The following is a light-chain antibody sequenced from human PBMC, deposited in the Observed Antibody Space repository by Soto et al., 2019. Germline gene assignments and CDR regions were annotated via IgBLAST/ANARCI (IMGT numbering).Light chain of an antibody. J-gene: IGKJ4*01. CDR2: GAS. CDR1: RTINTY. Sequence: IKLYQSPSSLSASVGDSVTITCRASRTINTYLNWFQQKPGEPPRLLIYGASTLHDGVPSRFSGSGSGADFTLTISGLQPEDFASYHCQQTYSDISFGGGTKVDI. CDR3: QQTYSDIS. V-gene: IGKV1-39*01.